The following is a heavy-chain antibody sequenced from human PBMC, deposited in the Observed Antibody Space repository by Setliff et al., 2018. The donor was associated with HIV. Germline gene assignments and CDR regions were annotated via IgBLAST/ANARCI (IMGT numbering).Heavy chain of an antibody. CDR3: ARAPGAYYYDSSGYPIGIRFDY. CDR1: GYSIRSGYY. V-gene: IGHV4-38-2*01. CDR2: IYTSGST. D-gene: IGHD3-22*01. J-gene: IGHJ4*02. Sequence: PSETLSLTCAVSGYSIRSGYYWGWIRQSPGKGLEWIGHIYTSGSTNYNPSLKSRVTISVDTSKNQFSLKLSSVTAADTAVYYCARAPGAYYYDSSGYPIGIRFDYWGQGTLVTVS.